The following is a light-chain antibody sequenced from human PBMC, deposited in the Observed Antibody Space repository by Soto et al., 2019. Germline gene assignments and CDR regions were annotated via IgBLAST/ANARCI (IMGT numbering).Light chain of an antibody. J-gene: IGKJ2*01. CDR1: EDITNS. Sequence: DIQMTQSPLSLSASVGESVTIACRASEDITNSLNWYQHKPGKAPKVLMYDASNLEVGVPSRFSVSGSGAHFTLNISGLQPEDTAIYYCQHYDSLPPTFGQGTKLEI. CDR2: DAS. CDR3: QHYDSLPPT. V-gene: IGKV1-33*01.